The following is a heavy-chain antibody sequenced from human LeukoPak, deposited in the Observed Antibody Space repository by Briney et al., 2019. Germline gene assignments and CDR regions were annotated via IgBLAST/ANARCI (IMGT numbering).Heavy chain of an antibody. Sequence: SETLSLTCTVSVYSITRGYYWGWIRQPPGKGLEWIGSSHHSGNTYYNPSLKSRVTISVDTSKNQFSLKLSSVTAADTAMYYCARLIDGDYANTHFDSWGQGTRVTVSS. V-gene: IGHV4-38-2*02. CDR1: VYSITRGYY. CDR3: ARLIDGDYANTHFDS. CDR2: SHHSGNT. D-gene: IGHD4-17*01. J-gene: IGHJ4*02.